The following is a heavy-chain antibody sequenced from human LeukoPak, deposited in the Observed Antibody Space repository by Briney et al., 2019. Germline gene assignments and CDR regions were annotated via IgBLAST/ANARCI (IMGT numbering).Heavy chain of an antibody. CDR3: SRGLYGDYPSWYFDL. Sequence: GGSLRLSCTASGFTFGDYAMSWVRQAPGKGLEWVGFIRSKAYGGTTEYAASVKGRFTISRDDSKSIAYLQMSSLTTEDTGVFYSSRGLYGDYPSWYFDLWGRGTLVTASS. V-gene: IGHV3-49*04. D-gene: IGHD4-17*01. CDR1: GFTFGDYA. CDR2: IRSKAYGGTT. J-gene: IGHJ2*01.